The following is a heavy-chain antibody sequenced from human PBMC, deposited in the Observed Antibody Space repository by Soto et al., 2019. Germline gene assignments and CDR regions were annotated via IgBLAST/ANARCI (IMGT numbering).Heavy chain of an antibody. D-gene: IGHD2-2*01. CDR3: EKDWVEVVPAFGMDV. V-gene: IGHV3-23*01. J-gene: IGHJ6*02. CDR2: ISGSGGST. CDR1: GFTFSSYA. Sequence: GGSLRLSCAASGFTFSSYAMSWVRQAPGKGLEWVSAISGSGGSTHYADSVKGRFTISRDNSKNTLYLQMNSPRAEDTAVYYCEKDWVEVVPAFGMDVWGQGTTVTVSS.